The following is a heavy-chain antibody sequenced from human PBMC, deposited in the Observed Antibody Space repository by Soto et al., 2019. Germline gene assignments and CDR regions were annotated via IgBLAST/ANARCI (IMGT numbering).Heavy chain of an antibody. CDR1: GGSVNGYY. D-gene: IGHD2-15*01. CDR3: ARAPAEFSDERGKGTRDSHC. Sequence: PSQTLSLTCTVSGGSVNGYYWSWIRQPPWKGLEWIVYVHYSGVTHYNPSLQSRVTMSIDTSNNRFSLRLNSVTAPDPPVYYCARAPAEFSDERGKGTRDSHCCGQGPRLTAST. J-gene: IGHJ4*02. CDR2: VHYSGVT. V-gene: IGHV4-59*02.